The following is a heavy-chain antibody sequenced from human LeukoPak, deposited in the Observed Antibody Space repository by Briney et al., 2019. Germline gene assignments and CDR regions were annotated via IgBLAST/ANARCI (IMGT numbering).Heavy chain of an antibody. J-gene: IGHJ4*02. CDR3: ARLIYFGSGRTYFFDS. CDR1: GYSFNIFW. D-gene: IGHD3-10*01. Sequence: GESLKISCKGSGYSFNIFWIGWVRQTPETGLEWMGNIYPSDSETKYRPSFKGQVTISVDKSINTAYLRLSSLKASDTAMYYCARLIYFGSGRTYFFDSWGQGTLVTVSS. V-gene: IGHV5-51*01. CDR2: IYPSDSET.